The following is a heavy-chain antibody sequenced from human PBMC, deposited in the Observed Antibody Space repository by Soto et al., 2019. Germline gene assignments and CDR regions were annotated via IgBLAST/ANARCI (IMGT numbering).Heavy chain of an antibody. V-gene: IGHV1-18*01. CDR1: GYMFVTYG. Sequence: ASVKVSCKASGYMFVTYGINWVRQAPGQGLEWMGWISAYNGNTKYAQNLQGRVTMTTDASTGTAYMEMRSLRSDDTAVYYCARDLDGSGSYYTDYWGPGXLVTVSS. D-gene: IGHD3-10*01. CDR3: ARDLDGSGSYYTDY. CDR2: ISAYNGNT. J-gene: IGHJ4*02.